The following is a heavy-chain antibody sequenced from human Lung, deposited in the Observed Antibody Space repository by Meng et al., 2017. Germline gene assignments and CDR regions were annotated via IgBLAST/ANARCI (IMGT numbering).Heavy chain of an antibody. J-gene: IGHJ4*02. V-gene: IGHV4-34*01. CDR2: INHSGST. CDR3: ARGPTTMAHDFDY. CDR1: GGSFSDYY. D-gene: IGHD4-11*01. Sequence: VQLRQGGAGLFKPSETLSLTCVVAGGSFSDYYWSWIRQPPGKGLEWIGEINHSGSTNYNPSLESRATISVDTSQNNLSLKLSSVTAADSAVYYCARGPTTMAHDFDYWGQGTLVTVSS.